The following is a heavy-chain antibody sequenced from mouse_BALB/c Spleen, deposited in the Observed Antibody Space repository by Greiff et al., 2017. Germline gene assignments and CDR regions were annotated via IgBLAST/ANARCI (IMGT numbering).Heavy chain of an antibody. CDR3: ARHDGYYGGAMDY. V-gene: IGHV5-12-2*01. CDR1: GFTFSSYT. Sequence: EVQLQESGGGLVQPGGSLKLSCAASGFTFSSYTMSWVRQTPEKRLEWVAYISNGGGSTYYPDTVKGRFTISRDNAKNTLYLQMSSLKSEDTAMYYCARHDGYYGGAMDYWGQGTSVTVSS. J-gene: IGHJ4*01. D-gene: IGHD2-3*01. CDR2: ISNGGGST.